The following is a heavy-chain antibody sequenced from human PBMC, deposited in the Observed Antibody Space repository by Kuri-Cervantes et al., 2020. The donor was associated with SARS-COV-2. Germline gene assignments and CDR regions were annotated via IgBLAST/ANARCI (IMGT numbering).Heavy chain of an antibody. CDR1: GFTFSSYS. CDR2: ISSSSSYI. D-gene: IGHD6-6*01. V-gene: IGHV3-21*04. CDR3: AKAGGGSSSSPFFDY. Sequence: GESLKISCAASGFTFSSYSMNWVRQAPGKGLEWVSSISSSSSYIYYADSVKGRFTITSNNAKNSLYLQMNSLRAEDTAVYLCAKAGGGSSSSPFFDYWGQGTLVTVSS. J-gene: IGHJ4*02.